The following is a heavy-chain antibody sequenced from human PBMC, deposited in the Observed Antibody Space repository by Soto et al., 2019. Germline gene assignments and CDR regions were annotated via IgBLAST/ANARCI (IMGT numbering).Heavy chain of an antibody. CDR2: VRADSGKT. J-gene: IGHJ6*02. Sequence: QVQLVQSGGEVKRPGASMKVSCQASGYSFSSYGVSWVRQAPGQGLQWLGWVRADSGKTKYAQILQGRLTLTTDTSTDTAYMELRSLTSYDTAMYYCARDSPYNAFWGGVMESYSDNMDVGGQETTVIVSS. CDR3: ARDSPYNAFWGGVMESYSDNMDV. D-gene: IGHD3-3*01. CDR1: GYSFSSYG. V-gene: IGHV1-18*01.